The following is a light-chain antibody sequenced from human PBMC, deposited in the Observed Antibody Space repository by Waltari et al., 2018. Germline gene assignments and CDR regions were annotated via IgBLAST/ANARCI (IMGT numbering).Light chain of an antibody. CDR1: QGISNL. J-gene: IGKJ4*01. Sequence: DIQMTQSPSSVSASIGDRVTITCRASQGISNLLAWYQQKPGKAPRLLTYDASTLQSGVPSRFSGSGYGTDFSLTISSLQPDDFATYSCLHVNSFPITFGGGTKVEIK. CDR3: LHVNSFPIT. V-gene: IGKV1-12*01. CDR2: DAS.